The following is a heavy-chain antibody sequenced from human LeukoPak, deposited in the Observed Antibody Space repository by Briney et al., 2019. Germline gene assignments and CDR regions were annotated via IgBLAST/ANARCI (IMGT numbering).Heavy chain of an antibody. Sequence: GGSLRLSCAASGFTFSTCAMSWVRQAPGKGLEWVSGISGATSGTYYADSVKGRFTISRDNSKNTLFLQVNSLRAEDTAVYYCAKVRTYFYHGLDVWGQGTTVTVSS. CDR1: GFTFSTCA. D-gene: IGHD1-14*01. CDR2: ISGATSGT. V-gene: IGHV3-23*01. J-gene: IGHJ6*02. CDR3: AKVRTYFYHGLDV.